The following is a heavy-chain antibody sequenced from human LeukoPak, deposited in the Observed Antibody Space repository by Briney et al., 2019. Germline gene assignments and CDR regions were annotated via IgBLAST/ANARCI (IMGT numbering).Heavy chain of an antibody. D-gene: IGHD2/OR15-2a*01. Sequence: GGSLRLSCAASGFTFSSYSMNWVRQAPGKGLEWVAVLSYDGTTTYYTDSVKGRFTISRDNSKNTVYLQMNSLRDEDTAVYYCARRPRSQSSESLTGAEYFQHWGQGTLVTVSS. CDR1: GFTFSSYS. CDR2: LSYDGTTT. J-gene: IGHJ1*01. V-gene: IGHV3-30*03. CDR3: ARRPRSQSSESLTGAEYFQH.